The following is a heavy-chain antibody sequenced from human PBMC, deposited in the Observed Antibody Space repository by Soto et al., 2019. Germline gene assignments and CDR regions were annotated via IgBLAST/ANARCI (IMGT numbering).Heavy chain of an antibody. Sequence: EVQLVESGGGLVQPGRSLRLFCAASGFTFDDYGMHWVRQLPGKGLEWVSGITWNSGSIAYADSVKGRFTISRDNAKNSLYLQMNSLTAEDTALYYCAKDRRAVAGTFHGAFDIWGQGTMVTVSS. CDR1: GFTFDDYG. D-gene: IGHD6-19*01. V-gene: IGHV3-9*01. J-gene: IGHJ3*02. CDR3: AKDRRAVAGTFHGAFDI. CDR2: ITWNSGSI.